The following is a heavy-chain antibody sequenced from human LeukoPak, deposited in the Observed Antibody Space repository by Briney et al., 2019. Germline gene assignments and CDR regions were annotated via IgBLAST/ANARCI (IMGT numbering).Heavy chain of an antibody. V-gene: IGHV1-24*01. J-gene: IGHJ4*02. Sequence: ASVKVSCKVSGYTLTELSMHWVRQAPGKGLEWMGGFDPEDGETIYAQKFQGRVTMTEDTSTDTAYMELSSLRSGDTAVYYCATRLNYYDSSGYYSLDYWGQGTLVTVSS. D-gene: IGHD3-22*01. CDR1: GYTLTELS. CDR3: ATRLNYYDSSGYYSLDY. CDR2: FDPEDGET.